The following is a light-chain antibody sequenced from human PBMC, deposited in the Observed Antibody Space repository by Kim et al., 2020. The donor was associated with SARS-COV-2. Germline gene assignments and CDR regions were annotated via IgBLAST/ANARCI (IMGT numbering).Light chain of an antibody. Sequence: ASVKLTCTLSIGNSNCAIAWHQQQPEKGPRYLMILNRDGSHSRGDGIPDRFSGSSSGAERYLTISSLQSEDEADYYCQTWGTGLRVFGGGTQLTVL. J-gene: IGLJ3*02. CDR2: LNRDGSH. CDR1: IGNSNCA. CDR3: QTWGTGLRV. V-gene: IGLV4-69*01.